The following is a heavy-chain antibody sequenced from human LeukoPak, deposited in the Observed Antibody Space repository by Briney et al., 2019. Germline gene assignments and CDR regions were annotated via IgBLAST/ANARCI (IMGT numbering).Heavy chain of an antibody. Sequence: PSETLSLTCTVSGGSISTSNYYWGWIRQPPGKGLEWIGNIFYSGSTYYNPSLKSRVTISVDTSKNQFSLKLSSVTAADTAVYYCARDGTYYYDSSGYSFDYWGQGTLVTVSS. CDR3: ARDGTYYYDSSGYSFDY. CDR2: IFYSGST. V-gene: IGHV4-39*07. D-gene: IGHD3-22*01. CDR1: GGSISTSNYY. J-gene: IGHJ4*02.